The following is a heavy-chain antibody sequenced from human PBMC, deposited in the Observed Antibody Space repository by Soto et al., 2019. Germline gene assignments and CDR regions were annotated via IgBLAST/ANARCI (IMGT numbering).Heavy chain of an antibody. Sequence: QMQLLQSGAEVKKTGSSVKISCRTSGWIFTFQYLHWVRQAPGQGLEWLGWITPYNGAVKYSQRFQDRNSITRANSLTPLFLELRDLRSEDTGLYYCARSATFWDQAIIDSWGQGTLVTVSS. J-gene: IGHJ4*02. CDR3: ARSATFWDQAIIDS. D-gene: IGHD1-26*01. V-gene: IGHV1-45*02. CDR1: GWIFTFQY. CDR2: ITPYNGAV.